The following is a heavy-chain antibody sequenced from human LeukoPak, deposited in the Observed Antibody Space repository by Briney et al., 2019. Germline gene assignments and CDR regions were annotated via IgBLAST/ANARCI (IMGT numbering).Heavy chain of an antibody. V-gene: IGHV3-23*01. CDR3: AKDGLQFSEWLPPLGY. CDR1: GFTLSSYA. Sequence: GGSLRLSCAASGFTLSSYAMSWVRQAPGKGLEWVSLISGNAGSTYYADSVKGRFTISRDITKNTLYLQMNSLRAEDTAVYYCAKDGLQFSEWLPPLGYWGQGTLVTVST. D-gene: IGHD3-3*01. CDR2: ISGNAGST. J-gene: IGHJ4*02.